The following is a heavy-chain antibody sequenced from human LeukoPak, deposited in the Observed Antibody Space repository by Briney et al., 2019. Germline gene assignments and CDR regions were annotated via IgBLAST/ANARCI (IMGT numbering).Heavy chain of an antibody. Sequence: GGSLRLSCAASGFTFSSCAMTWVRQAPGKRLEWVSSLSSGGGSTYYADSVKGRFTISRDNSKNTLSLQMNSLRAEDTAVYYCAIPPHDSGREMNIWGQGTTVTVSS. CDR1: GFTFSSCA. V-gene: IGHV3-23*01. D-gene: IGHD6-19*01. CDR2: LSSGGGST. J-gene: IGHJ3*02. CDR3: AIPPHDSGREMNI.